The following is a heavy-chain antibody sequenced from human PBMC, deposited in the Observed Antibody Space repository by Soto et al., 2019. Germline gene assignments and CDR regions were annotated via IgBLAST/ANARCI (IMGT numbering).Heavy chain of an antibody. CDR2: ISSSGETI. Sequence: QVQLVESGGGLVKPGGSLRLSCAASGFTLRDYYMSWIRQAPGKGLEWVSYISSSGETIYYADSVKGRFTISRDSAKNSLSLQMNSLRAEDTAGYYCASDSWAFGVDYWGQGSVVTVSS. V-gene: IGHV3-11*01. CDR1: GFTLRDYY. CDR3: ASDSWAFGVDY. D-gene: IGHD3-3*01. J-gene: IGHJ4*02.